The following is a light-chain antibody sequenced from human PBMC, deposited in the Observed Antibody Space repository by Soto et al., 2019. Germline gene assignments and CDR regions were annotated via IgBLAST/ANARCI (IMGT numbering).Light chain of an antibody. CDR1: QGISTY. Sequence: SQMTQSQSSLSASVGDRVTITCRASQGISTYLNWYQQKPGKAPKLLIYAASSLQSGVPSRFSGSGSETDFTLTISSLQPEDFATYSCQQSYSTTWTFGQGTKVDIK. CDR2: AAS. V-gene: IGKV1-39*01. CDR3: QQSYSTTWT. J-gene: IGKJ1*01.